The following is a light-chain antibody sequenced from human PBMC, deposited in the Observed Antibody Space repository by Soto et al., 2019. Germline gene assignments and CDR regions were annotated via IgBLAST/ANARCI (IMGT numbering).Light chain of an antibody. CDR2: DVN. CDR1: XXDXGGYNY. Sequence: QSALTQPASVSGSPGXSXTXXXXGXXXDXGGYNYVSWYQQHPGNAPKLMIYDVNNRPSGVSNRFSGSKSGNTASLTISGLQAEDEADYYCSSYTSSSTPTVFGGGTKLTVL. CDR3: SSYTSSSTPTV. V-gene: IGLV2-14*01. J-gene: IGLJ2*01.